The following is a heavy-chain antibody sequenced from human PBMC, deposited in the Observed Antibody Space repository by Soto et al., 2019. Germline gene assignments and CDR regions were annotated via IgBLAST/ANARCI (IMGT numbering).Heavy chain of an antibody. CDR3: TRDPSAGASDY. D-gene: IGHD6-13*01. CDR1: GGTFSSYA. Sequence: VQLVQSGAEVKKPGSSVKVSCKASGGTFSSYAISWVRQAPGKGLEWVANIKPDGSDQYYLDSVKGRFTLSKDNDKNSLYLQMNSLRAEDTAVYYCTRDPSAGASDYWGQGTLVTVSS. V-gene: IGHV3-7*01. J-gene: IGHJ4*02. CDR2: IKPDGSDQ.